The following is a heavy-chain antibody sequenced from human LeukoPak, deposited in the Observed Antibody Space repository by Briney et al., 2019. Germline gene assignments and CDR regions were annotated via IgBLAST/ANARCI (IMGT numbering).Heavy chain of an antibody. J-gene: IGHJ6*03. V-gene: IGHV3-66*01. Sequence: QSGGSLRLSCAASGFTVSSNYMSWVRQAPGKGLEWVSVIYSGGSTYYADSVKGRFTISRDNSKNTLYLQMNSLRAEDTAVYYCARGGRKSRGVDIVRKKETGYYYYMDVWGKGTTVTVSS. CDR1: GFTVSSNY. CDR2: IYSGGST. D-gene: IGHD2-15*01. CDR3: ARGGRKSRGVDIVRKKETGYYYYMDV.